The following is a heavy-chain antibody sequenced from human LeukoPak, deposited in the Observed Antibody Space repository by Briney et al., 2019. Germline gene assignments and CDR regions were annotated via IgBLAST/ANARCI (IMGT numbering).Heavy chain of an antibody. J-gene: IGHJ4*02. D-gene: IGHD3-22*01. CDR2: IYYSGST. V-gene: IGHV4-61*08. CDR3: ARVTDSSGYYRPSTHFDY. CDR1: GGSISSGGYS. Sequence: SQTLSLTCAVSGGSISSGGYSWSWIRQPPGKGLEWIGYIYYSGSTNYNPSLKSRVTISVDTSKNQFSLKLSSVTAADTAVYYCARVTDSSGYYRPSTHFDYWGQGTLVSVSS.